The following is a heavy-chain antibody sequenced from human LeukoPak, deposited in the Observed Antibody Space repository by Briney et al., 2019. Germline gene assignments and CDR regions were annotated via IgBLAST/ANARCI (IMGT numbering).Heavy chain of an antibody. Sequence: GGSLRLSCAASGFTVSSTYMSWVRQSPGKGLEWVSVVYKDGKMFYIDSVKGRFAISRDTSKNTVYLQMNNLRAEDTAVYYCANFETDQLLSNDYWGQGTLVTVSS. CDR1: GFTVSSTY. V-gene: IGHV3-53*01. CDR2: VYKDGKM. D-gene: IGHD2-2*01. CDR3: ANFETDQLLSNDY. J-gene: IGHJ4*02.